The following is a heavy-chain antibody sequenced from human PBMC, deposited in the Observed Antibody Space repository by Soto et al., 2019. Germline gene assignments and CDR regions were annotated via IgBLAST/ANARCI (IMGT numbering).Heavy chain of an antibody. CDR3: VREDGKVGTNSAFDD. CDR2: INGRGNYI. D-gene: IGHD1-26*01. V-gene: IGHV3-21*01. Sequence: PVGSLRLSCASSGFTFSTYTMNWVRQAPGKGLEWVSSINGRGNYIYYAESVKGRFTISRDNAKNSLYLQMDRLRAEDTARYYCVREDGKVGTNSAFDDPGRVARVTVSS. CDR1: GFTFSTYT. J-gene: IGHJ4*02.